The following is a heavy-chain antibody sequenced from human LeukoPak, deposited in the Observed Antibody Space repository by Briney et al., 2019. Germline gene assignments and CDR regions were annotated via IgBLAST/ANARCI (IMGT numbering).Heavy chain of an antibody. CDR1: GFTFSNYW. CDR2: TNTDGRTT. CDR3: ARIEDRAAAFDS. D-gene: IGHD2-15*01. V-gene: IGHV3-74*01. Sequence: PGGSLGLSCAASGFTFSNYWMHWVRQVPGEGLVWVSRTNTDGRTTTYADSVKGRFTISRDNAKNMLYLQMNSLRVDDTAVYFCARIEDRAAAFDSWGQGTLVTVSS. J-gene: IGHJ4*02.